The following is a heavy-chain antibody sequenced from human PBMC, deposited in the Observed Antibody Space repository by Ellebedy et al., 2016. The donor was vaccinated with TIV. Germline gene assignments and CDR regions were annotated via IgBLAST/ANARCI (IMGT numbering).Heavy chain of an antibody. CDR1: GFTFSSYA. Sequence: GESLKISCAVSGFTFSSYAMSWVRQAPGKGLEWVAVVASGGSHKYYADSVRGRFTISRDNSKNTVDLQMNSLRTEDTAVYYCAREGLHTDYGDWYFDLWGRGTLVTVSS. J-gene: IGHJ2*01. D-gene: IGHD4-17*01. V-gene: IGHV3-30*04. CDR3: AREGLHTDYGDWYFDL. CDR2: VASGGSHK.